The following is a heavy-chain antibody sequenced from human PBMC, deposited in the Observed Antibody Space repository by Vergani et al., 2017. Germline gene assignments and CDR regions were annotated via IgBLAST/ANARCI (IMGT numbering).Heavy chain of an antibody. CDR3: ARDPQERGPYSRPLDY. CDR1: GGSISSSSYY. CDR2: IYYSGST. D-gene: IGHD6-13*01. J-gene: IGHJ4*02. Sequence: QLQLQESGPGLVKPSETLSLTCTVSGGSISSSSYYWGWIRQPPGKGLEWIGSIYYSGSTYYNPSHKRRVTISVDTSKNQFSLKLSSVTAADTAVYYWARDPQERGPYSRPLDYWGQGTLVTVSS. V-gene: IGHV4-39*07.